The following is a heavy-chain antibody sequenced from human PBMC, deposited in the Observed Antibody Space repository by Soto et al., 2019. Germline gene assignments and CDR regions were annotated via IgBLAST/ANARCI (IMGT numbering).Heavy chain of an antibody. V-gene: IGHV4-59*11. Sequence: PSETLSLTCTVSGDSIRRHSWGWVRQSPGKGLEWIGHIHNTGSTNYNPSLKSRVTTSVDTSKNQFSLRLTSVTAADTAVYYCARIISIGRYPRYFDYWGQGTLVTVSS. CDR1: GDSIRRHS. CDR3: ARIISIGRYPRYFDY. J-gene: IGHJ4*02. CDR2: IHNTGST. D-gene: IGHD6-19*01.